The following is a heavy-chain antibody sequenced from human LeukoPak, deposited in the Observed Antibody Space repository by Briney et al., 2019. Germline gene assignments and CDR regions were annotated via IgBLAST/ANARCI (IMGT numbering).Heavy chain of an antibody. CDR1: GGSISRSNW. D-gene: IGHD3-3*01. CDR3: AREDYDDSGAWYFDL. Sequence: PSETLSLTCAVSGGSISRSNWWSWVRQPPGKGLERIGEIYHSGSTNYNPSLKSRVTISVDKSKNQFSLKLSSVTAADTAVYYCAREDYDDSGAWYFDLWGRGTLVTVSS. J-gene: IGHJ2*01. CDR2: IYHSGST. V-gene: IGHV4-4*02.